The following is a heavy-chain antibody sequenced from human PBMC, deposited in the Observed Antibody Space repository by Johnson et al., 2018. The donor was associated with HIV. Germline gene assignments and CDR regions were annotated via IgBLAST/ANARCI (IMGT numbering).Heavy chain of an antibody. CDR3: ARDTYSSDAGDI. D-gene: IGHD4-11*01. V-gene: IGHV3-20*04. CDR2: IHWNGGST. CDR1: GFTFDDYG. Sequence: MQLVESGGGVVQPGRSLRLSCVASGFTFDDYGMSWVRQAPGKGLEWVSGIHWNGGSTGYAESVKGRFTISRDNAKNSLYLQMNSLRAEDTALYYCARDTYSSDAGDIWGQGTMVTV. J-gene: IGHJ3*02.